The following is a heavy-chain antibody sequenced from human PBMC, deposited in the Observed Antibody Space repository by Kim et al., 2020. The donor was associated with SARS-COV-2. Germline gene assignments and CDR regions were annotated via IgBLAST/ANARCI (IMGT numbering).Heavy chain of an antibody. CDR2: IYDSGTT. CDR3: AREGPVNTYKYFDI. J-gene: IGHJ3*02. CDR1: GGAIGTYF. Sequence: SETLSLTCTVSGGAIGTYFWNWMRQPPGKGLEWIGYIYDSGTTSYNPSLKSRRTISVDTSKNQFSLRLSSVTAADTAAYYCAREGPVNTYKYFDIWGRGT. V-gene: IGHV4-59*12. D-gene: IGHD3-10*01.